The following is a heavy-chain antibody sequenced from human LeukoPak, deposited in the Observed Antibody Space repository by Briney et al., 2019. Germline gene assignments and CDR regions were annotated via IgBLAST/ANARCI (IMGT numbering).Heavy chain of an antibody. CDR1: GGSFSGYY. CDR2: INHSGST. J-gene: IGHJ4*02. CDR3: ARDRGGGPPPY. Sequence: SETLSLTCAVYGGSFSGYYWSWIRQPPGKGLEWIGEINHSGSTNYNPSLKSRVTISVDTSKNQFSLKLSSVTAADTAVYYCARDRGGGPPPYWGQGTLVTVSS. V-gene: IGHV4-34*01. D-gene: IGHD1-26*01.